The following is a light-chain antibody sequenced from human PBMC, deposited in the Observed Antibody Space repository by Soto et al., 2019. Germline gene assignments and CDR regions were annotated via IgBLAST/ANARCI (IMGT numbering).Light chain of an antibody. CDR2: EVS. CDR1: SSDVGGYNY. Sequence: QSALTQPASMSGSPGQSITISCTGTSSDVGGYNYVSWYQQHPGKAPKLIIYEVSDRPSGVSNRFSGSKSGNMASLTISGLQAENAADYHCASYTGRSTWVFGGGTKLTVL. CDR3: ASYTGRSTWV. V-gene: IGLV2-14*01. J-gene: IGLJ3*02.